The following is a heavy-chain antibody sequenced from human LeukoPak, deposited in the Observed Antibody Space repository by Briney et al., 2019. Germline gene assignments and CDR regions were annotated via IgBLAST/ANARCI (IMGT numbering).Heavy chain of an antibody. Sequence: GRSLRLSCAASGFTFSSYAMHWVRQAPGKGLEWVAVMSYDGSNKYYADSVKGRFTISRDNSKNTLYLQMNSLRAEDTAVYYCASYDTSACWGQGTLVTVSS. CDR3: ASYDTSAC. CDR2: MSYDGSNK. D-gene: IGHD3-22*01. V-gene: IGHV3-30*04. CDR1: GFTFSSYA. J-gene: IGHJ4*02.